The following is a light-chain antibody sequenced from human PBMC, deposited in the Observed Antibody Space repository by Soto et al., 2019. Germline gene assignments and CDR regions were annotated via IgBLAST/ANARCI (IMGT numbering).Light chain of an antibody. V-gene: IGLV2-14*01. CDR1: SSDVVSYKY. Sequence: QSALTQPASVSGSPGQSIAISCTGTSSDVVSYKYVSWYQQHPGKAPKLMIYEVSNRPSGVSDRFSGSKSGNTASLTISGLRPEDEADYYCCSYAGSSTRVVFGGGTKLTVL. J-gene: IGLJ2*01. CDR2: EVS. CDR3: CSYAGSSTRVV.